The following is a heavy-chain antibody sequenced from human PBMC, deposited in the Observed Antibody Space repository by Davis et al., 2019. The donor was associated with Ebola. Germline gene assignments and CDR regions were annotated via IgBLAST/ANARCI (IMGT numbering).Heavy chain of an antibody. V-gene: IGHV4-30-4*08. CDR1: GASMSDYF. Sequence: SETLSLTCTVSGASMSDYFYNWIRQPPGKGLEWIGYIYYSGSTYYNPSLKSRVTISVDTSKNQFSLKLSSVTAADTAVYYCARVELGALYYYYYMDVWGKGTTVTVSS. CDR2: IYYSGST. D-gene: IGHD7-27*01. CDR3: ARVELGALYYYYYMDV. J-gene: IGHJ6*03.